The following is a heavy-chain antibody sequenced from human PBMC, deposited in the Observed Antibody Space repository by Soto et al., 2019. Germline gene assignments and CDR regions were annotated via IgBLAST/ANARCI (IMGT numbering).Heavy chain of an antibody. V-gene: IGHV1-18*01. Sequence: GASVKVSCKDSGYTFTSYGIRWVRQAPGQGLEWMGWISAYNGNTNYAQKLQGRVTMTTDTSTSTAYMGLRSLRSDDTAVYYCARGYFDWLLWYWGQGTLVTVSS. CDR2: ISAYNGNT. CDR3: ARGYFDWLLWY. CDR1: GYTFTSYG. J-gene: IGHJ4*02. D-gene: IGHD3-9*01.